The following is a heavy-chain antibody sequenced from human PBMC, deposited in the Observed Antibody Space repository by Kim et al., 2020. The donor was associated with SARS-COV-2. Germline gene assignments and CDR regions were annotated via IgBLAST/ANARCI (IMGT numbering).Heavy chain of an antibody. V-gene: IGHV3-23*01. CDR2: ISSSGLST. D-gene: IGHD3-3*01. Sequence: GGSLRLSCADSGLTFSSHSMTWVRQAPGKGLEWVSTISSSGLSTYYADSVKGRFTISRDNSKNTLYLQMNSLRAEDTAIYFCAKGGFLSGKRFDPWGQGT. J-gene: IGHJ5*02. CDR3: AKGGFLSGKRFDP. CDR1: GLTFSSHS.